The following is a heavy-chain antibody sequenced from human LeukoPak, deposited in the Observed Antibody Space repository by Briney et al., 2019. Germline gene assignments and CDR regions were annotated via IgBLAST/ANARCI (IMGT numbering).Heavy chain of an antibody. CDR2: INADSGVT. CDR1: GYTFTNYY. Sequence: GASLKVSCKASGYTFTNYYLNWVRQAPGQGLEWMGWINADSGVTNYPQKFQGRVTMTRDTSSSTAYMELSRLRSDDTAIYYCARDGTFDIWGLGTMVTVSS. J-gene: IGHJ3*02. V-gene: IGHV1-2*02. CDR3: ARDGTFDI. D-gene: IGHD2-15*01.